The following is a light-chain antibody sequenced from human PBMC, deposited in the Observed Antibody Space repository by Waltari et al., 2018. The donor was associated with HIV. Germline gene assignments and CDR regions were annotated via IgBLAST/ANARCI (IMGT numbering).Light chain of an antibody. CDR1: VLPKKY. J-gene: IGLJ1*01. V-gene: IGLV3-25*03. CDR3: QSGDSSAPYV. CDR2: KDR. Sequence: SYALTQPPSVSVSPGQTARITCSGDVLPKKYVYWYQQKPGQAPVLVIYKDRERPSGIPERFSGSSSGTTVTLTISGVQAEDEADYYCQSGDSSAPYVFGTGTKVTVL.